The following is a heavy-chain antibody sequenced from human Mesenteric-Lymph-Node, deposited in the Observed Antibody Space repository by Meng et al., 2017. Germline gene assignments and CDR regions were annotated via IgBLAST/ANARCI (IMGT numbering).Heavy chain of an antibody. CDR1: GGSIRSGGYY. Sequence: QVQLQESVPGLVKPSQTLSLTCTVSGGSIRSGGYYWSWIRQHPGKGLEWIGNIYYSGSTYYNPSLKSRVAISVDTSKNQFSLKLSSVTAADTAVYYCARSGSGSYYFDYWGQGTLVTVSS. D-gene: IGHD1-26*01. J-gene: IGHJ4*02. V-gene: IGHV4-31*03. CDR3: ARSGSGSYYFDY. CDR2: IYYSGST.